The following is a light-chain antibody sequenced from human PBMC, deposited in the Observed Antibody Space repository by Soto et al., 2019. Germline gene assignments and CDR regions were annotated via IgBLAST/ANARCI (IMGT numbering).Light chain of an antibody. CDR3: CSYVGSSILM. CDR2: EVN. Sequence: QSALTQPASMSGSPGQSITISCTGTSSDVGLYNLVSWYQHLPGKAPKLIIYEVNERPSGISDRFSGSKSGNTASLTISGLRDEDEDDYYCCSYVGSSILMFGGGTKLTVL. J-gene: IGLJ3*02. CDR1: SSDVGLYNL. V-gene: IGLV2-23*02.